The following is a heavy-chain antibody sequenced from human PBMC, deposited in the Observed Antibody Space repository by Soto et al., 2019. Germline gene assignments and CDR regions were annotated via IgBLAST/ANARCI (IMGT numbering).Heavy chain of an antibody. CDR3: AKETPNYNWFDP. V-gene: IGHV3-23*01. CDR2: ISGSGDNT. CDR1: GFTFSSSA. Sequence: EVQLLESGGGLVQPGGSLRLSCAASGFTFSSSAMSWVRQAPGKGLEWVSVISGSGDNTYYADSVKGRFTISRDNSKNTLYLQMNSLRAEDTAVYYCAKETPNYNWFDPWGQGTLVPVSS. J-gene: IGHJ5*02.